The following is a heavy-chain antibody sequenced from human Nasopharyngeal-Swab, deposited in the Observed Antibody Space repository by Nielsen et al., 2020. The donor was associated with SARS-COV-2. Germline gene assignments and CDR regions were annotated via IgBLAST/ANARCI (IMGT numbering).Heavy chain of an antibody. CDR2: IYYSGST. CDR3: ARHGDSSSSLGYFDY. D-gene: IGHD6-6*01. Sequence: GSLRLSCTVSGGSISSSSYYWGWIRQPPGKGLEWIGSIYYSGSTYYNPSLKSRVTISVDTSKNQFSLKLSSVTAADTAVYYCARHGDSSSSLGYFDYWGQGTLVTVSS. CDR1: GGSISSSSYY. J-gene: IGHJ4*02. V-gene: IGHV4-39*01.